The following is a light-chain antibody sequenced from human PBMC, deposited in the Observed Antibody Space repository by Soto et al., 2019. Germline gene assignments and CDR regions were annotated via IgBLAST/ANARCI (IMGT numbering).Light chain of an antibody. Sequence: QCALTQPASVSGSPGQSITISCTGTSSDVGSYNLVSWYQQHPGKAPKLIIYEGSKRPSGVSNRFSGSKSGNTASLTISGLQAEDEADYYCCSYAGSRVFGGGTKLTVL. CDR1: SSDVGSYNL. CDR2: EGS. V-gene: IGLV2-23*01. J-gene: IGLJ3*02. CDR3: CSYAGSRV.